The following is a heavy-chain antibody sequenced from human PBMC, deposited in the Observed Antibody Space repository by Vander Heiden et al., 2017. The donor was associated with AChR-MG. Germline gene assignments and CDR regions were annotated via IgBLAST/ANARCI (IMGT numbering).Heavy chain of an antibody. D-gene: IGHD5-12*01. V-gene: IGHV3-74*01. CDR3: ARDEVDIVATIEVNYYYYYMDV. CDR2: INSDGSST. J-gene: IGHJ6*03. Sequence: EVQLVESGGGLVQPGGSLRLSCAASGFTFSSYWMHWVRQAPGKGLVWVSRINSDGSSTSYADSVKGRFTISRDNAKNTLYLQMNSLRAEDTAVYYCARDEVDIVATIEVNYYYYYMDVWGKGTTVTVSS. CDR1: GFTFSSYW.